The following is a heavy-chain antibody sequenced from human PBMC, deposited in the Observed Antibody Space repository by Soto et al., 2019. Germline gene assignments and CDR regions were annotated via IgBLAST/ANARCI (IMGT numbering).Heavy chain of an antibody. J-gene: IGHJ6*02. Sequence: VGSLRLSCAASGFTFSSYGMHWVRQAPGKGLEWVAVIWYDGSNKYYADSVKGRFTISRDNSKNTLYLQMNSLRAEDTAVYYCAREIPPYCSSTSCLTYYYGMDVWGQGTTVTVSS. D-gene: IGHD2-2*01. V-gene: IGHV3-33*01. CDR2: IWYDGSNK. CDR3: AREIPPYCSSTSCLTYYYGMDV. CDR1: GFTFSSYG.